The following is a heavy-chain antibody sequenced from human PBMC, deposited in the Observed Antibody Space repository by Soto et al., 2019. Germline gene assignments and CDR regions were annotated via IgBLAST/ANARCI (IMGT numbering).Heavy chain of an antibody. J-gene: IGHJ6*02. D-gene: IGHD3-3*01. Sequence: ASVKRSCKASGYTFTGYYMHWVRQAPGQGLEWMGWINPNSGGTNYAQKFQGRVTMTRDTSISTAYMELSRLRSDDTDVYYCERVLLDMVFGVEYSYYGMDVWGQATKVPASS. CDR1: GYTFTGYY. CDR3: ERVLLDMVFGVEYSYYGMDV. CDR2: INPNSGGT. V-gene: IGHV1-2*02.